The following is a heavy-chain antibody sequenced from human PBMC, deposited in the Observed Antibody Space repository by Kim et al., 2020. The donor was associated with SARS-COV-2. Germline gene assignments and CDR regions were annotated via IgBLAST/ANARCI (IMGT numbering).Heavy chain of an antibody. CDR1: GFNFSNYG. D-gene: IGHD3-22*01. J-gene: IGHJ4*02. CDR2: IFYDGSDK. V-gene: IGHV3-33*08. CDR3: MREPNYFDSSGY. Sequence: GGSLRLSCEASGFNFSNYGMHWVRQAPGKGLEGVATIFYDGSDKYYADSVRGRFTISRDNSKNTLYLQMNSLRVEDTAMYYCMREPNYFDSSGYWGQGTLVTVSS.